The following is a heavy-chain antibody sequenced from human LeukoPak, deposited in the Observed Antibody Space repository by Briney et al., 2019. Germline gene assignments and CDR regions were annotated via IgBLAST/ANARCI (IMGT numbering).Heavy chain of an antibody. CDR3: ARVRIAAPVFDY. CDR2: INSDGSST. D-gene: IGHD6-6*01. CDR1: GFTFSSYW. J-gene: IGHJ4*02. V-gene: IGHV3-74*01. Sequence: PGGSLRLSCAASGFTFSSYWMHWVRQAPGKGQVWVSRINSDGSSTSYADSVKGRFTISRDNAKNTLYLQMNSLRAEDTAVYYCARVRIAAPVFDYWGQGTLVTVSS.